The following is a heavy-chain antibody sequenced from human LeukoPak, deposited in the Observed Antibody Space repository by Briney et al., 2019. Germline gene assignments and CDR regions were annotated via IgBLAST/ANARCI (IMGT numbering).Heavy chain of an antibody. CDR1: GFTLSSYG. D-gene: IGHD1-26*01. CDR3: ARDRYSGSYYPYFDY. V-gene: IGHV3-33*01. Sequence: GSSLRLSCASSGFTLSSYGMHWVRQAPGKGLEWVAVIWYDGSNKYYADSVKGRFTISRDNSKNTLYLQMNSLRAEDTAVYYCARDRYSGSYYPYFDYWGQGTLVTVSS. J-gene: IGHJ4*02. CDR2: IWYDGSNK.